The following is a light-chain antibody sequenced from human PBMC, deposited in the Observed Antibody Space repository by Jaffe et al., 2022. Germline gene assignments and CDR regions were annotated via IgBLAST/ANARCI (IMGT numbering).Light chain of an antibody. V-gene: IGKV3-20*01. Sequence: EIVLTQSPGTLSLSPGERGTLSCRASQSLSSNQLAWYQRKPGQAPRLLIYGASSRATGIPDRFSGSGSGTDFTLTIRSLEPEDFAVYYCQQYYSTPVTFGPGTKVDVK. CDR2: GAS. J-gene: IGKJ3*01. CDR1: QSLSSNQ. CDR3: QQYYSTPVT.